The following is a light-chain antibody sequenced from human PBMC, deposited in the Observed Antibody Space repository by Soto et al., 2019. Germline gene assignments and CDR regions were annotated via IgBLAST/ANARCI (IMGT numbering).Light chain of an antibody. V-gene: IGLV4-60*03. J-gene: IGLJ3*02. CDR1: NGHSSYI. CDR3: ETWDSYTRV. CDR2: LEGSGSY. Sequence: QSVLTQSSSASASLGSSVKLTCTLSNGHSSYIIAWHQQQPGKAPRYLMNLEGSGSYNKESGVPDRFSGSSSGADRYLTISNLQSEDEADYDCETWDSYTRVFGGGTKLTVL.